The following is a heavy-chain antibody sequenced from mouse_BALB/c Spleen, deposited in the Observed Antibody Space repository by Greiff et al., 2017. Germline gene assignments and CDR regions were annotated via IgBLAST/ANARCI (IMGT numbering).Heavy chain of an antibody. CDR1: GYTFTSYW. V-gene: IGHV1-7*01. Sequence: VQLQQSGAELAKPGASVKMSCKASGYTFTSYWMHWVKQRPGQGLEWIGYINPSTGYTEYNQKFKDKATLTADKSSSTAYMQLSSLTSEDSAVYYCARRDYGSRFDYWGQGTTLTVSS. CDR3: ARRDYGSRFDY. CDR2: INPSTGYT. J-gene: IGHJ2*01. D-gene: IGHD1-1*01.